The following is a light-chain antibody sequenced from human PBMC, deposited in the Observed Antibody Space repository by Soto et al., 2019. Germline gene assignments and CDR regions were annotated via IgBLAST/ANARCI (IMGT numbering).Light chain of an antibody. Sequence: DIQLTQSPSFLSASVVDRVTITCRASQGISSDLAWYQQNPGKAPKLLIYAASTLQNGVPSTFSGSGSGTEFTLTISSLQPEDFGTYYCQQFKSYPITFGQGTRLE. V-gene: IGKV1-9*01. CDR2: AAS. J-gene: IGKJ5*01. CDR3: QQFKSYPIT. CDR1: QGISSD.